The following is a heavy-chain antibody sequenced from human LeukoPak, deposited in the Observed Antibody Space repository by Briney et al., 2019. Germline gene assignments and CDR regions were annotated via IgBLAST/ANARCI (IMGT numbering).Heavy chain of an antibody. V-gene: IGHV3-48*02. CDR2: ITSSSSTI. CDR1: EFTFNSYS. D-gene: IGHD1-26*01. J-gene: IGHJ4*02. CDR3: VRGRGGTYWFDY. Sequence: GGSLRLSCAASEFTFNSYSMNWVRPAPGKGRAWVSYITSSSSTISYAESVRGRFAISRDNAKNSLNLQMNSLRDEDTAVYYCVRGRGGTYWFDYWGQGTLVTVSS.